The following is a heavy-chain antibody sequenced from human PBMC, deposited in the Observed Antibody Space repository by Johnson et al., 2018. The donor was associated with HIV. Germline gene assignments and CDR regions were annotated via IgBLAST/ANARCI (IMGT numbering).Heavy chain of an antibody. CDR1: GFVFSDSH. V-gene: IGHV3-11*01. CDR3: VRRGRYCSNGVCFDAFDI. CDR2: IRYDGSNK. J-gene: IGHJ3*02. D-gene: IGHD2-8*01. Sequence: QVQLVESGGDLVKPGGSLRVSCLASGFVFSDSHMSWIRQAPGKGLEWVAFIRYDGSNKYYADSVKGRFTISRDNAKKSLYLQMNSLRAEDTALYYCVRRGRYCSNGVCFDAFDIWGQGTMVTVSS.